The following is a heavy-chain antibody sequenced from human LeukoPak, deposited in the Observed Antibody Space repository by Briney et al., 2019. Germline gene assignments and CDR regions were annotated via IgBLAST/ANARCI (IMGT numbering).Heavy chain of an antibody. CDR2: INQDGSEI. V-gene: IGHV3-7*01. D-gene: IGHD3-22*01. Sequence: GGSLRLSCAASGFTFSNYWMSWVRQAPGKGLEWLANINQDGSEIYYVDSVKGRFTISRDNAENSLHLQMNSLRAEDTAVYYRARDFNYYDSSVNYFDYWGQGTLVTVSS. CDR1: GFTFSNYW. CDR3: ARDFNYYDSSVNYFDY. J-gene: IGHJ4*02.